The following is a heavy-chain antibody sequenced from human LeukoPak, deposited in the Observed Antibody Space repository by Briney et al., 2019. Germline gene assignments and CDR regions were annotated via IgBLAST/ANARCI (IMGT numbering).Heavy chain of an antibody. J-gene: IGHJ4*02. CDR3: AREGVYYDSSGPTDY. D-gene: IGHD3-22*01. Sequence: QAGGSLRLSCAASGFTVSNNYMSWVRQAPGKGLEWVSVIYSGGSTYYADSVKGRFTISRDNSKNTLYLQMNSLRAEDTAVYYCAREGVYYDSSGPTDYWGQGTLVTVSS. V-gene: IGHV3-53*01. CDR1: GFTVSNNY. CDR2: IYSGGST.